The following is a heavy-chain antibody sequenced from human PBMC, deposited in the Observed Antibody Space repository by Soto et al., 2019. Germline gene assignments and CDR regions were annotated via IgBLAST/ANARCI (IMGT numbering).Heavy chain of an antibody. V-gene: IGHV3-30-3*01. CDR2: ISYDGSNK. CDR1: GFTFSSYA. D-gene: IGHD3-10*01. J-gene: IGHJ6*02. CDR3: ARAVVRGVISYYGMDI. Sequence: QVQLVESGGGVVQPGRSLRLSCAASGFTFSSYAMHWVRQAPGKGLEWVAVISYDGSNKYYADSVKGRFTISRDNSKNTLYLQMNSLRAEDTAVYYCARAVVRGVISYYGMDIWGQGTTVTVSS.